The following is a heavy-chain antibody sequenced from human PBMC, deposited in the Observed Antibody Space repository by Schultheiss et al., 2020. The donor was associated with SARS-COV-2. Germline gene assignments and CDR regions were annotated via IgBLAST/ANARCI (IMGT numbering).Heavy chain of an antibody. CDR3: ARGGVDYSDEFDY. V-gene: IGHV1-69*01. J-gene: IGHJ4*02. CDR2: IIPMFGTA. CDR1: GGIFCGYV. D-gene: IGHD4/OR15-4a*01. Sequence: KISCNVSGGIFCGYVINWVRQAPGQGLEWMGGIIPMFGTAKMAQKFQGRITITADESTSTAYLELSSLNSEDTAVYYCARGGVDYSDEFDYWGQGTLVTVSS.